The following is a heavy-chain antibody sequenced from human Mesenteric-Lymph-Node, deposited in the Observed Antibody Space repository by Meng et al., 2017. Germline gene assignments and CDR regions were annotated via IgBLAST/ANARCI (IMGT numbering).Heavy chain of an antibody. CDR1: GGPISSINW. V-gene: IGHV4-4*02. Sequence: VQLQAWGRGPWKPSDTLSPPSGVSGGPISSINWLTGVRQPPGKGLEWIGQIYHSGSTNYNPSLKSRVTISVDKSKNQFSLKLSSVTAADTAVYYCARVAAAGNEWFDPWGQGTLVTVSS. J-gene: IGHJ5*02. CDR2: IYHSGST. CDR3: ARVAAAGNEWFDP. D-gene: IGHD6-13*01.